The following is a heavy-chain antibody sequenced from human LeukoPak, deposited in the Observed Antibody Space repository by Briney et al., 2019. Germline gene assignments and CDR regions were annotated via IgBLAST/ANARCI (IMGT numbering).Heavy chain of an antibody. CDR3: ARDSSSGWYFDY. CDR1: GGTFSSYA. D-gene: IGHD6-19*01. Sequence: SLKVSCKASGGTFSSYAISWVRQAPGQGLEWMGGIIPIFGTANYAQKFQGRVTITADESTSTAYMELSSLRSEDTAVYYCARDSSSGWYFDYWGQGTLVTVSS. CDR2: IIPIFGTA. J-gene: IGHJ4*02. V-gene: IGHV1-69*13.